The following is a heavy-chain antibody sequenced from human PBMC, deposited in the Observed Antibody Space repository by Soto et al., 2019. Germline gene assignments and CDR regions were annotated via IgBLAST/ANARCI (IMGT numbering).Heavy chain of an antibody. D-gene: IGHD1-1*01. V-gene: IGHV6-1*01. CDR3: ARCWNGYYYYGMDV. Sequence: KQSQTLSLTCAISGDSVSSNSAAWNWIRQSPSRGLEWLGRTYYRSKWYNDYAVSVKSRITINPDTSKNQFSLKLSSVTAADTAVYYCARCWNGYYYYGMDVWGQGTTVTVSS. CDR2: TYYRSKWYN. J-gene: IGHJ6*02. CDR1: GDSVSSNSAA.